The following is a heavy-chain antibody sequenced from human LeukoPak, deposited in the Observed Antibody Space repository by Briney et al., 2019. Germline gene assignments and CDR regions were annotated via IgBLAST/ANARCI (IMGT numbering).Heavy chain of an antibody. CDR1: GGTFSSYA. Sequence: SVKVSCKASGGTFSSYAISWVRQAPGQGLEWLGGIIPIFGTANYAQKFQGRVTITTDESTSTAYMELSSLRSVDTAVYYCAGAIYCSSTSCYPGDYWGQGTLVTVSS. V-gene: IGHV1-69*05. CDR3: AGAIYCSSTSCYPGDY. J-gene: IGHJ4*02. CDR2: IIPIFGTA. D-gene: IGHD2-2*01.